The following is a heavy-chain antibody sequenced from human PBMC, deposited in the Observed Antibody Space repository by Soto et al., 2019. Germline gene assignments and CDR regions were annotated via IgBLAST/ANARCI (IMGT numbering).Heavy chain of an antibody. CDR3: ARGSKGSSWYAYWFDP. CDR2: MNPNSGNT. Sequence: QVQLVQSGAEVKKPGASVKVSCKASGYTFTSYDINWVRQATGQGLEWMGWMNPNSGNTGYAQKFQGRVTMTRNTSISTAYMELSSLRSGDTAVYYCARGSKGSSWYAYWFDPWGQGTLVTVSS. J-gene: IGHJ5*02. D-gene: IGHD6-13*01. CDR1: GYTFTSYD. V-gene: IGHV1-8*01.